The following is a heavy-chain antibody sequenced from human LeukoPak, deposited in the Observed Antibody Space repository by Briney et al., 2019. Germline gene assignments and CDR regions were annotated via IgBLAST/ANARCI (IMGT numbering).Heavy chain of an antibody. CDR1: GFTFSDYY. Sequence: KPGGSLRLSCVASGFTFSDYYMSWIRQAPGKGLEWISNIISRGGKISYADAVKGRFTISRDNSKNTLYLQMNSLRAEDTAVYYCTKDREQLWQIDAFDIWGQGTLVTVSS. D-gene: IGHD5-18*01. CDR2: IISRGGKI. J-gene: IGHJ3*02. V-gene: IGHV3-11*04. CDR3: TKDREQLWQIDAFDI.